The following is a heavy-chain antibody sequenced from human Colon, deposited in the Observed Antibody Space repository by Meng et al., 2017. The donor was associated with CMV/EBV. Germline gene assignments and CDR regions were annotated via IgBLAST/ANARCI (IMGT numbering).Heavy chain of an antibody. CDR1: GFAVSSHH. Sequence: VECGGDLAQPWGALSLSCAASGFAVSSHHMSWVRQAQGKGLEWVLVIYSGGSTFYADSVKGRFTISRDNSKNTLYLQMNSLSAEDTAVYYCARGYSGTSSWGQGTLVTVSS. CDR3: ARGYSGTSS. V-gene: IGHV3-66*01. D-gene: IGHD1-26*01. J-gene: IGHJ4*02. CDR2: IYSGGST.